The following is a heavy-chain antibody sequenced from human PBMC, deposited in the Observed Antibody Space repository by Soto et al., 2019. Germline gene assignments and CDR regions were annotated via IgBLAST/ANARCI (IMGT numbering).Heavy chain of an antibody. CDR3: ARDPSPYPSGWYGIDF. V-gene: IGHV3-30-3*01. Sequence: PGGSLRLSCTASGFMFSAYAMLWVRQAPGKGLEWVAAMSYDGTNTYYADSVKGRFTISRDNSKNTLFLQMSSLTADDSAVYYCARDPSPYPSGWYGIDFWGRGTLVTVSS. CDR1: GFMFSAYA. D-gene: IGHD6-19*01. J-gene: IGHJ4*01. CDR2: MSYDGTNT.